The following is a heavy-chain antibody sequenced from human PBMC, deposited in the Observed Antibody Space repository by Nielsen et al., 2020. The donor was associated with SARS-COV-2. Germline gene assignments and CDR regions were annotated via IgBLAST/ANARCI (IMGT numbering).Heavy chain of an antibody. CDR3: ASRYCSGGSCYPDAFDI. CDR1: GFTFSSYG. D-gene: IGHD2-15*01. CDR2: ISYDGSNK. J-gene: IGHJ3*02. V-gene: IGHV3-30*03. Sequence: GESLKISCAASGFTFSSYGMHWVRQAPGKGLEWVAVISYDGSNKYYADSVKGRFTISRDNSKNTLYLQMNSLRAEDTAVYYCASRYCSGGSCYPDAFDIWGQGTMVTVSS.